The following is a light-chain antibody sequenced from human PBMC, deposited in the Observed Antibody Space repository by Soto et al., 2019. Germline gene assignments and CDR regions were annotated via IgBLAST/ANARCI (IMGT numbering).Light chain of an antibody. CDR3: AAWDDSLNAVV. CDR2: EVS. V-gene: IGLV2-14*01. CDR1: SSDVGAYNY. Sequence: QSALTQPASVSGSPGQSITISCTGTSSDVGAYNYVSWYQQHPGKAPKLLIYEVSNRPSGVSSRFSGSKSGNTASLAISGLRSEDEANFYCAAWDDSLNAVVFGGGTKLTVL. J-gene: IGLJ2*01.